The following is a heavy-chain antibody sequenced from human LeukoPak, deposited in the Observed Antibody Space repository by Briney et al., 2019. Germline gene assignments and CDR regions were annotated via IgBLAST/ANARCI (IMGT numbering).Heavy chain of an antibody. J-gene: IGHJ4*02. CDR1: GFTFSSYS. V-gene: IGHV3-21*01. Sequence: GGSLRLSCAASGFTFSSYSMNWVRQAPGKGLEWVSSISSSSSYIYYADSVKGRFTISRDNAKNSLYLQMNSLRAEDTAVYYCARDRLGDKGDFDYWGQGTLVTASS. CDR2: ISSSSSYI. D-gene: IGHD3-10*01. CDR3: ARDRLGDKGDFDY.